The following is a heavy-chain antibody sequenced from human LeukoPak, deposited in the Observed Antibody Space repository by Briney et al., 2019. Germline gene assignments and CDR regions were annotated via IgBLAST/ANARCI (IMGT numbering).Heavy chain of an antibody. V-gene: IGHV4-39*01. Sequence: SETLSLTCTVSGGSISSSSYYWGWIRQPPGKGLEWIGSIYYSGSTYHNPSLKSRVTISVDTSKNQFSLKLSSVTAADTAVYYCARHQLRRASSGYYFDYWGQGTLVTVSS. CDR3: ARHQLRRASSGYYFDY. J-gene: IGHJ4*02. CDR2: IYYSGST. D-gene: IGHD3-22*01. CDR1: GGSISSSSYY.